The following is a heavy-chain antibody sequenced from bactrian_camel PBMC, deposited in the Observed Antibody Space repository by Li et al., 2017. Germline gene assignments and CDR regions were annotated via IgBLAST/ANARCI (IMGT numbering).Heavy chain of an antibody. Sequence: DVQLVESGGDLVQPGGSLRLSCVASGFTFSGCTMSWVRQAPGKGLDWVSSIKGGADKTYYADFARGRFTISRIDAKNTLYLQMNKLKPEDTAVYYCVTSMLGPNAGFGQGTQVTVS. D-gene: IGHD3*01. CDR1: GFTFSGCT. CDR2: IKGGADKT. J-gene: IGHJ4*01. V-gene: IGHV3S35*01.